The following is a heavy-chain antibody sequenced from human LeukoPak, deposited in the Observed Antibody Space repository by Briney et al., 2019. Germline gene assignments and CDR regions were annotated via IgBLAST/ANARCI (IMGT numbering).Heavy chain of an antibody. Sequence: GRSLRLSCAASGFTFSSYAMHWVRQAPGKGLEWVAVISYDGSNKYYADSVKGRFTISRDNSKNTLYLQMNSLRAEDTAVYYCARDQSPHYDYDILTGYYTPGGKYYFDYWGQGTLVTVSS. CDR3: ARDQSPHYDYDILTGYYTPGGKYYFDY. V-gene: IGHV3-30-3*01. CDR2: ISYDGSNK. D-gene: IGHD3-9*01. CDR1: GFTFSSYA. J-gene: IGHJ4*02.